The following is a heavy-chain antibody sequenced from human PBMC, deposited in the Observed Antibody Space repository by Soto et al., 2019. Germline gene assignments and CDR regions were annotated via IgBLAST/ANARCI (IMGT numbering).Heavy chain of an antibody. CDR3: ASLVVDCSSTSCPLYYYYMDV. J-gene: IGHJ6*03. D-gene: IGHD2-2*01. CDR1: GFTVSSNY. CDR2: IYSGGST. Sequence: GGSLRLSCAASGFTVSSNYMSWVRQAPGKGLEWVSVIYSGGSTYYADSVKGRFTISRDNSKNTLYLQMNSLRAEDTAVYYCASLVVDCSSTSCPLYYYYMDVWGKGNTVTVSS. V-gene: IGHV3-66*01.